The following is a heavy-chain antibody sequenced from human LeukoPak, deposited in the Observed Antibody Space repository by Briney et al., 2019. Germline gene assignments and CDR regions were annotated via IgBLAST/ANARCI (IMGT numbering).Heavy chain of an antibody. Sequence: GGSLRLSCAASGFTFSSYWMSWVRQAPGKGLQGGADIKQDGSEKYYVDSVKGRFTISRDNAKNSLYLQMNSLRAEDTAVYYCARARRDCSSTSCYTSFWFDPWGQGTLVTVSS. CDR3: ARARRDCSSTSCYTSFWFDP. J-gene: IGHJ5*02. D-gene: IGHD2-2*02. CDR1: GFTFSSYW. CDR2: IKQDGSEK. V-gene: IGHV3-7*01.